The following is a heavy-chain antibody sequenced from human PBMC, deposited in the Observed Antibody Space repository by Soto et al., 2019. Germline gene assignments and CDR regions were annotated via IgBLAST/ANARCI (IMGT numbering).Heavy chain of an antibody. CDR1: GFTFNTYA. J-gene: IGHJ6*02. V-gene: IGHV3-48*02. CDR2: ISSTTDTI. D-gene: IGHD6-19*01. Sequence: EVRLVESGGGLVQPGGSLRLSCAASGFTFNTYAMNWVRQAPGKGLEWISYISSTTDTIYYADSVRGRFTISRDNAKNSLYLQMNSLRDEDTSVYYCARGKLAMPGTQYYGMDVWGHGTTVTVSS. CDR3: ARGKLAMPGTQYYGMDV.